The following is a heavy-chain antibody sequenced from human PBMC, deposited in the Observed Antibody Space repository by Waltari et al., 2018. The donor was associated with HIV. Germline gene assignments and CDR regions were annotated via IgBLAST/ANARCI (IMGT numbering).Heavy chain of an antibody. CDR2: IWSDGYNK. CDR1: GFPFSSCG. D-gene: IGHD3-16*01. V-gene: IGHV3-33*06. CDR3: VKERGPFNGFDI. J-gene: IGHJ3*02. Sequence: MESGGGVVQPGGSLKLTCAASGFPFSSCGMHWVRQAPGKGLEWVAVIWSDGYNKFYADSVRGRFTFSRDNSKYTLSLQMNSLRAEDTALYYCVKERGPFNGFDIWGQGTMVTVSS.